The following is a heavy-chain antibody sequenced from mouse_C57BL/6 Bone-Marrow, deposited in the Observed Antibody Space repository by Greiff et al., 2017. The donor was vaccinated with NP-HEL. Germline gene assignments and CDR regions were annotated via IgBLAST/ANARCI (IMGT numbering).Heavy chain of an antibody. CDR1: GYTFTSYW. J-gene: IGHJ1*03. V-gene: IGHV1-55*01. D-gene: IGHD1-1*01. CDR3: AREYYGRSYGWYFDV. CDR2: IYPGSGST. Sequence: QVQLQQPGAELVKPGASVKMSCKASGYTFTSYWITWVKQRPGQGLEWIGDIYPGSGSTNYNEKFKSKATLTVDTSSSTAYMQLSSLTSEDSAVYYCAREYYGRSYGWYFDVWGTGTTVTVSS.